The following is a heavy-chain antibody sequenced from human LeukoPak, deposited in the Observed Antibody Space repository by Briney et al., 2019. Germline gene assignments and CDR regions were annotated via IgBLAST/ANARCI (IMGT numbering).Heavy chain of an antibody. CDR3: AKDNSGPVDY. V-gene: IGHV3-30*18. Sequence: GGSLRLSCAASGFTFSSYGVHWVRQAPGKGLEWVAVISYDGSNKYYADSVKGRFTISRDNSKNTLYLQMNSLRAEDTAVYYCAKDNSGPVDYWGQGTLVTVSS. CDR1: GFTFSSYG. CDR2: ISYDGSNK. D-gene: IGHD6-19*01. J-gene: IGHJ4*02.